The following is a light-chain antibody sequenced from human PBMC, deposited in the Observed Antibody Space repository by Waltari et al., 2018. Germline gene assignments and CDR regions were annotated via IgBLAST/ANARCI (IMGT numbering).Light chain of an antibody. V-gene: IGLV2-14*03. CDR1: SHDVDDFNY. CDR2: DVT. CDR3: SSHTTRSLLGV. J-gene: IGLJ3*02. Sequence: QSVLTQPASVSGSPGQSITISCTGSSHDVDDFNYVAWYQQHPDKAPKLILFDVTTRAAGVSSGFSGPKSANTASLTIYGLQAEDEAFYYCSSHTTRSLLGVFGGGTKLTVL.